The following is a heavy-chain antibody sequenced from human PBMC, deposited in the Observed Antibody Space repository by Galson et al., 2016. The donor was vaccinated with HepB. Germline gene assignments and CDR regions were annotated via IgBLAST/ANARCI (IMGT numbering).Heavy chain of an antibody. D-gene: IGHD5-12*01. CDR2: ISWTSHTT. V-gene: IGHV3-48*01. CDR1: GFTFGSHN. CDR3: ARDSTWNILATVLFDP. Sequence: SLRLSCAASGFTFGSHNMNWIRQAPGRGLEWISYISWTSHTTYYADSVKGRFTISRDNAKNSLSLHMSSLRAEDTAVYYCARDSTWNILATVLFDPWGQGTLVTVSS. J-gene: IGHJ5*02.